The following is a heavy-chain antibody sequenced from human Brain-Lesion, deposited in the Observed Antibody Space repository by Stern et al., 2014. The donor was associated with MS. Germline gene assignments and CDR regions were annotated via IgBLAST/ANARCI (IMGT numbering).Heavy chain of an antibody. CDR2: MYHSGIT. Sequence: VQLVESGPGLVKPSGTLSLTCAVSGGSISSGNWWGWVRPSPGKRLEWIGEMYHSGITNYNPSLESRVSISIDKSKNQFSLKVYSLTAADTAVYYCASNRGSGSFFDSWGQGSLVTVSS. CDR1: GGSISSGNW. V-gene: IGHV4-4*02. CDR3: ASNRGSGSFFDS. J-gene: IGHJ4*02. D-gene: IGHD1-26*01.